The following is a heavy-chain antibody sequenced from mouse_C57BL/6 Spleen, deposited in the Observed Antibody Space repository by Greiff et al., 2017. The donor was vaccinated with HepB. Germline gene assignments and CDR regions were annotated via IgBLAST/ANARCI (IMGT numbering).Heavy chain of an antibody. J-gene: IGHJ2*01. D-gene: IGHD2-4*01. Sequence: QVQLQQSGAELARPGASVKLSCKASGYTFTSYGMSWVKQRTGQGLEWIGEIYPRSGNTYYNEKFKGKATLTADKSSSTAYMELRSLTSEDSAVYFCASPGSYDYDGYFDYWGQGTTLTVSS. V-gene: IGHV1-81*01. CDR2: IYPRSGNT. CDR3: ASPGSYDYDGYFDY. CDR1: GYTFTSYG.